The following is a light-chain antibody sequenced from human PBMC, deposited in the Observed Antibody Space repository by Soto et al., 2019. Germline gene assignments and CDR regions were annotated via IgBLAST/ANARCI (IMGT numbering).Light chain of an antibody. CDR1: QSINSW. CDR3: QQYNSLMFT. CDR2: KAP. V-gene: IGKV1-5*03. Sequence: DIQMTQSPSTLSASVGDRVTITCRASQSINSWLAWYQQKPGKAPKLLIYKAPSLESGVPSRFSGSGSGTEFTLAISSLEPDDFATYSCQQYNSLMFTFGPGTKVDVK. J-gene: IGKJ3*01.